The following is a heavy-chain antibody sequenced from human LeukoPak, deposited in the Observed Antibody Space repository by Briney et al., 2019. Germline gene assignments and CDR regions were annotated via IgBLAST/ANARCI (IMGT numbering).Heavy chain of an antibody. J-gene: IGHJ2*01. V-gene: IGHV4-59*12. CDR1: GGSISSYY. Sequence: KPSETLSLTCTVSGGSISSYYWSWIRQPPGKGLEWIGYIYYSGSTNYNPSLKSRVTISVDTSKNQFSLKLSSVTAADTAVYYCARGQGYYYGSGSPRVYWYFDLWGRGTLVTVSS. CDR2: IYYSGST. D-gene: IGHD3-10*01. CDR3: ARGQGYYYGSGSPRVYWYFDL.